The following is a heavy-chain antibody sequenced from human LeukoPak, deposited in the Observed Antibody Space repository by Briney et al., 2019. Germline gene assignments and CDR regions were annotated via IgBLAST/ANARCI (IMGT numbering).Heavy chain of an antibody. Sequence: PGGSLRLSCAASGFTFSSYGMSWVRQAPGKGLEWVSAISGSGGSTYYADSVKGRFTISRDNSKNTLYLQMNSLRAEDTAVYYCAREGRGYSYGYDAFDIWGQGTMVTVSS. CDR2: ISGSGGST. V-gene: IGHV3-23*01. CDR1: GFTFSSYG. D-gene: IGHD5-18*01. J-gene: IGHJ3*02. CDR3: AREGRGYSYGYDAFDI.